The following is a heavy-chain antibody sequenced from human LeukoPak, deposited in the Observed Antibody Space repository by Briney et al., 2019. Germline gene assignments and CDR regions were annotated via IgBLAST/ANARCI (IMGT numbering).Heavy chain of an antibody. J-gene: IGHJ6*03. CDR3: ARAIIAAADPYYYYYMDV. Sequence: SGPALVKPTQTLTLTCTFSGFSLSTSGVCVSWIRQPPGKALEWLARIDWDDDKYYSTSLKTRLTISKDTSKNQVVLTMTNMDPVDTATYYCARAIIAAADPYYYYYMDVWGKGTTVTISS. CDR2: IDWDDDK. CDR1: GFSLSTSGVC. D-gene: IGHD6-13*01. V-gene: IGHV2-70*11.